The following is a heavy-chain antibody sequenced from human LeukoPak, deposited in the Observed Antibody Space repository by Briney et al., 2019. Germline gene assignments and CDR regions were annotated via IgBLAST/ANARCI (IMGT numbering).Heavy chain of an antibody. Sequence: SETLSLTCTVSGGSISSYYWSWIRQPPGKGLEWIGNIYYDGRTYYKPSLKSRVTISVDISKNQFVLNLSSVTAADTAVYYCARVMSRGWFDPWGQGILVTVSS. V-gene: IGHV4-59*12. CDR2: IYYDGRT. CDR3: ARVMSRGWFDP. J-gene: IGHJ5*02. D-gene: IGHD5/OR15-5a*01. CDR1: GGSISSYY.